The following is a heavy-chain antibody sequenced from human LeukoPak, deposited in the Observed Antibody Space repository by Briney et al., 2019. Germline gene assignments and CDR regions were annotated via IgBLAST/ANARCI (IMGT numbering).Heavy chain of an antibody. D-gene: IGHD3-22*01. J-gene: IGHJ3*02. Sequence: SVKVSCKASGGTFSSYAISWVRQAPGQGLEWTGGIIPIFGTANYAQKFQGRVTITADESTSTAYMELSSLRSEDTAVYYCAREVDSSVQGAFDIWGQGTMVTVSS. CDR1: GGTFSSYA. V-gene: IGHV1-69*13. CDR2: IIPIFGTA. CDR3: AREVDSSVQGAFDI.